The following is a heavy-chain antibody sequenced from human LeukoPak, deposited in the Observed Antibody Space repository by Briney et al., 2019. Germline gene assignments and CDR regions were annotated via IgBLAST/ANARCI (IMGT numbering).Heavy chain of an antibody. CDR3: ARGSRYGDYPYYCDF. CDR2: VRYDGNNP. V-gene: IGHV3-30*02. Sequence: GGSLRPTCAASGFTFGSYGMHWVRQAPCKGLDWVAFVRYDGNNPYYSASVKGRFTISRDNSKNTVLLQMNNLRLEDAAVYYCARGSRYGDYPYYCDFWGQGTLVTVSS. D-gene: IGHD4-17*01. CDR1: GFTFGSYG. J-gene: IGHJ4*02.